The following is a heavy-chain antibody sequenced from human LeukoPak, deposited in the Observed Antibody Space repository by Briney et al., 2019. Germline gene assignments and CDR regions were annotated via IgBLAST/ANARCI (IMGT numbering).Heavy chain of an antibody. CDR2: ISAYNGNT. V-gene: IGHV1-18*01. Sequence: GASVKVSCKASGYTFTSYGISWVRQAPGQGLEWMGWISAYNGNTNYAQKLQGRVTMTTDTSTSTAYMELRSLRSDDTAVYYCARVLNIDYGDCEAFDYWGQGTLVTVSS. J-gene: IGHJ4*02. D-gene: IGHD4-17*01. CDR3: ARVLNIDYGDCEAFDY. CDR1: GYTFTSYG.